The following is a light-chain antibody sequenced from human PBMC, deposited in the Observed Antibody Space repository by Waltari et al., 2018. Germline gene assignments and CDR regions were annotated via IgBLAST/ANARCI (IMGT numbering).Light chain of an antibody. CDR1: QSISST. V-gene: IGKV3-15*01. CDR2: DAS. Sequence: EIVMTQSPATLSVSPGERATLSCRASQSISSTLAWYQQKPGQAPRLLIYDASTRATGIPARFRCSGSGTEFTLTISSLQSEDFAVYYCQQYYNWPRLTFGGGTKVEIK. J-gene: IGKJ4*01. CDR3: QQYYNWPRLT.